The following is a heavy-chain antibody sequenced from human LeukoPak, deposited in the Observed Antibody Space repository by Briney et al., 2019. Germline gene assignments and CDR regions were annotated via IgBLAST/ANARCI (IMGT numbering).Heavy chain of an antibody. CDR3: ARCQGYSSGAPPGRFDP. Sequence: GTSVKVSCKASGYTFTSYYMHWVRQAPGQGLEWMGIINPSGGSTSYAQKFQGRVTMTRDTSTSTVYIELSSLRSEDTAVYYCARCQGYSSGAPPGRFDPWGQGTLVTVSS. V-gene: IGHV1-46*01. D-gene: IGHD6-19*01. CDR2: INPSGGST. CDR1: GYTFTSYY. J-gene: IGHJ5*02.